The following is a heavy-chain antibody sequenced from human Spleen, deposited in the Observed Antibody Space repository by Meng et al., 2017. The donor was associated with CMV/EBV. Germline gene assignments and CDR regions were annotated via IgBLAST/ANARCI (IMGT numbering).Heavy chain of an antibody. CDR3: VRGQQLAFDY. CDR1: GFTFDDFA. D-gene: IGHD6-13*01. CDR2: FSGNTGFI. V-gene: IGHV3-9*01. J-gene: IGHJ4*02. Sequence: GGSLRLSCTASGFTFDDFAMHWVRQTPGEGLEWVSGFSGNTGFIAYADSVKGRFTISRDNAKKTLSLQMDSLSGEDTAVYYCVRGQQLAFDYWGQGTLVTVSS.